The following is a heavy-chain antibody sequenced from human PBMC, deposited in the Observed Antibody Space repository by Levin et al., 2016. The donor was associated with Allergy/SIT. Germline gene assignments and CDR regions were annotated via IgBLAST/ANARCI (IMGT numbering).Heavy chain of an antibody. D-gene: IGHD3-10*01. CDR3: ASMILWFGEFRAGWFDP. CDR2: IIPILGIA. V-gene: IGHV1-69*02. CDR1: GGTFSSYT. Sequence: SVKVSCKASGGTFSSYTISWVRQAPGQGLEWMGRIIPILGIANYAQKFQGRVTITADKSTSTAYMELSSLRSEDTAVYYCASMILWFGEFRAGWFDPWGQGTLVTVSS. J-gene: IGHJ5*02.